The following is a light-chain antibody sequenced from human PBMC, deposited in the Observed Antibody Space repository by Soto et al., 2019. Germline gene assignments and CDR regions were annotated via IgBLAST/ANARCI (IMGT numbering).Light chain of an antibody. CDR2: EVS. Sequence: QSVLTQPPSASGSPGQSVTISCTGTSSDVGGYNYVSWYQQHPGKAPKLMIYEVSKRPSGVPDRFSGSKSGNTASLTVSGLQAEDEADYYCSSYAGSKVFXTGTKVTVL. V-gene: IGLV2-8*01. CDR1: SSDVGGYNY. CDR3: SSYAGSKV. J-gene: IGLJ1*01.